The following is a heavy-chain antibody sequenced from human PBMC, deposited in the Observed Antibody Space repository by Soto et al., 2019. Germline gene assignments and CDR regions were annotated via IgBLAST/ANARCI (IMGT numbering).Heavy chain of an antibody. CDR3: ARSDYGLDV. CDR1: GYSFNSHF. V-gene: IGHV1-46*02. Sequence: QAQLVQSGAAVKKPGASVTISCKASGYSFNSHFVHWVRQAPGQGLEWMAIIDPNGGGTTGHAENFQGRVTLTRDTATSTVYLELRSLRSEDTAVYYCARSDYGLDVWGQGTTVTVSS. J-gene: IGHJ6*02. CDR2: IDPNGGGTT.